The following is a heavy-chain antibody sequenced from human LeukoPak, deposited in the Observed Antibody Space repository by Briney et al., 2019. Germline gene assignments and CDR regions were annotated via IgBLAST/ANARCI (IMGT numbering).Heavy chain of an antibody. V-gene: IGHV3-30-3*01. CDR3: ASLARIAAASDAFDI. CDR1: GFTFSSYA. J-gene: IGHJ3*02. CDR2: ISYDGCNK. D-gene: IGHD6-13*01. Sequence: GGSLRLPCAASGFTFSSYAMHWVRQAPGKGLEWVAVISYDGCNKYYADSVKGRFTISRDNSKNTLYLQMNSLRAEDTAVYYCASLARIAAASDAFDIWGQGTMVTVSS.